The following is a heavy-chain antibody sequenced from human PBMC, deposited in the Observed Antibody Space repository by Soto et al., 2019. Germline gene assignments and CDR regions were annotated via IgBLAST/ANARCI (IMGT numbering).Heavy chain of an antibody. CDR1: GGYISGGYYS. D-gene: IGHD3-3*01. CDR3: ARVARFKVD. CDR2: IYNSGST. Sequence: SETLSLTCAVSGGYISGGYYSWSWIRQPPGKDLEWIGFIYNSGSTYYNSSLKSRVTISVDTSKSQFSLKLSSVTAADTAVYYCARVARFKVDWGQGTLVTVSS. J-gene: IGHJ4*02. V-gene: IGHV4-30-2*01.